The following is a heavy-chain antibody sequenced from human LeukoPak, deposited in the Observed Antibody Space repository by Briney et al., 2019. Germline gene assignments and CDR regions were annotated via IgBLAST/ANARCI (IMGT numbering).Heavy chain of an antibody. D-gene: IGHD2-2*01. CDR3: ARGGGPRYCSSTSCYLR. CDR1: GYTFTGYY. Sequence: ASVKVSCKASGYTFTGYYMHWVRQAPGQGLEWMGWINPNSGGTNYAQKFQGRVTMTRDTSISTAYMELSRLRSDDTAAYYCARGGGPRYCSSTSCYLRWGQGTLVTVSS. J-gene: IGHJ4*02. CDR2: INPNSGGT. V-gene: IGHV1-2*02.